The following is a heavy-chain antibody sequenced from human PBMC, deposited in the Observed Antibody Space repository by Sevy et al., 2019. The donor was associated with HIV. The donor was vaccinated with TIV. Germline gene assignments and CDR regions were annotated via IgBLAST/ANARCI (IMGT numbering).Heavy chain of an antibody. Sequence: GGSLRLSCAASGFILSNAWMTWVRQAPGKGPEWVGRIKSKTDGGTTDYAAPVKGRFTISIDDSRNTLHLQMNSLKTEDTAVYYCTTPTYYYDSSGYYYTYWGQGTLVTVSS. CDR2: IKSKTDGGTT. J-gene: IGHJ4*02. CDR1: GFILSNAW. CDR3: TTPTYYYDSSGYYYTY. D-gene: IGHD3-22*01. V-gene: IGHV3-15*01.